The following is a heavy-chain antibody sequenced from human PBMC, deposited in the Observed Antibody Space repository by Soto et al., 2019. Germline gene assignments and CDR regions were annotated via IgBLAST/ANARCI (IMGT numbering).Heavy chain of an antibody. Sequence: EVQLLESGGGLVQPGGSLRLSCAASGFTFISYAMNWVRQVPGKGLQWVSAISGGGDATFYADSVKGRFTISRDNSRNTVTLQMNSLGADDTAVYYCARKVPGSTTRPDYWYFDLWGRGTLVTVSS. D-gene: IGHD3-10*01. CDR1: GFTFISYA. CDR2: ISGGGDAT. J-gene: IGHJ2*01. V-gene: IGHV3-23*01. CDR3: ARKVPGSTTRPDYWYFDL.